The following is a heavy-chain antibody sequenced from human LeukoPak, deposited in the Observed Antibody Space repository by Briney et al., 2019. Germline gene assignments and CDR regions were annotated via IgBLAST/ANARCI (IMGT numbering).Heavy chain of an antibody. CDR1: GFTFSSYA. D-gene: IGHD5-12*01. CDR2: ISYDGSNK. CDR3: ARSRGYSGYDSHFDS. V-gene: IGHV3-30-3*01. J-gene: IGHJ4*02. Sequence: GGSLRLSCAASGFTFSSYAMHWVRQAPGKGLEWVAVISYDGSNKYYADSVKGRFTISRDNSKNTLYLQMNSLRAEATAVYYCARSRGYSGYDSHFDSWGQGTLVTVSS.